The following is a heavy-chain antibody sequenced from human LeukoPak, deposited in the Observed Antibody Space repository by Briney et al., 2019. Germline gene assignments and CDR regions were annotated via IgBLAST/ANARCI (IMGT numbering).Heavy chain of an antibody. D-gene: IGHD3-10*01. CDR1: GFTFSSYA. Sequence: GRSLRLSCAASGFTFSSYAMSWVRQAPGKGLEWVSAISGSGGSTYYADSVKGRFTISRDNSKNTLYLQMDSLRAEDTAVYYCAKAIRGLWFGELSGMDVWGQGITVTVSS. CDR2: ISGSGGST. CDR3: AKAIRGLWFGELSGMDV. J-gene: IGHJ6*02. V-gene: IGHV3-23*01.